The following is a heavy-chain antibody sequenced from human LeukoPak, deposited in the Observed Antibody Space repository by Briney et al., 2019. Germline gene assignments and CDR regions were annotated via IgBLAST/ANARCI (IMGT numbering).Heavy chain of an antibody. Sequence: GGSLRLSCAAPGFTFSSYSMNWVRQAPGKGLEWVSSISSSSSYIYYADSVKGRFTISRDNAKNSLYLQMNSLRAEDTAVYYCVSSCGGDCYSSGWGQGTLVTVSS. CDR2: ISSSSSYI. D-gene: IGHD2-21*02. V-gene: IGHV3-21*01. CDR1: GFTFSSYS. CDR3: VSSCGGDCYSSG. J-gene: IGHJ4*02.